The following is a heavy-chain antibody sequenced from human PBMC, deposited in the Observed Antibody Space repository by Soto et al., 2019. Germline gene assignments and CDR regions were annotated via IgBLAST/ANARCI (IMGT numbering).Heavy chain of an antibody. CDR2: ISWDSGRI. Sequence: EVQLVESGGGLVQPGRSLRLSCAASGFTFDDYAMHWVRQAPGKGLEWVSGISWDSGRIGYADSVKGRFTISIDNAKNCLYLQMNSLRSEDRALYYCAKDVPLGHWGQGTLVTVSS. V-gene: IGHV3-9*01. CDR3: AKDVPLGH. D-gene: IGHD6-6*01. J-gene: IGHJ4*02. CDR1: GFTFDDYA.